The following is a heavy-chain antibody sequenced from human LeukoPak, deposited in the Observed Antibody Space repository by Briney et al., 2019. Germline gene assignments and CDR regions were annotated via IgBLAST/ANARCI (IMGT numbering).Heavy chain of an antibody. D-gene: IGHD1-14*01. J-gene: IGHJ4*02. Sequence: PSETLSLTCTVSGGSISSGSYYWSWIRQPAGKGLEWIGRIYTSGSTNYNPSLKSRVTISVDTSKNQFSLKLSSVTAADTAVYYCARVRIVDTTYFDYWGQGTLVTVSS. CDR1: GGSISSGSYY. CDR2: IYTSGST. V-gene: IGHV4-61*02. CDR3: ARVRIVDTTYFDY.